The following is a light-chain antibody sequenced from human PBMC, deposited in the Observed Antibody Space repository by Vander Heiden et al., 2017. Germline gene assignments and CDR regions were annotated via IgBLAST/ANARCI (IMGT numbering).Light chain of an antibody. J-gene: IGKJ1*01. CDR1: QDISNY. Sequence: DIQITPSPSSLSASVGDRVTITCQASQDISNYLNWYQQKPGKAPKLLIYDASNLETGVPSRFSGSGSGTDFTFTISSLQPEDIATYYCQQDDNLPRTFGQGTKVEIK. CDR2: DAS. V-gene: IGKV1-33*01. CDR3: QQDDNLPRT.